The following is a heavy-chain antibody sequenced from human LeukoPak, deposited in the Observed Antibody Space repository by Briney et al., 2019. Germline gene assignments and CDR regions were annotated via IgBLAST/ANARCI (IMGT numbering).Heavy chain of an antibody. CDR2: IYYSGST. CDR3: AREGKGSGSFDS. Sequence: PSETLSPTCTVSGGSISGHYFSWIRQPPGKGLEWIGYIYYSGSTNYNPSLKSRVTMSVDTSNNQFSLNLSSVTAADTAVYFCAREGKGSGSFDSWGQGTLVTVSS. CDR1: GGSISGHY. D-gene: IGHD3-10*01. J-gene: IGHJ4*02. V-gene: IGHV4-59*11.